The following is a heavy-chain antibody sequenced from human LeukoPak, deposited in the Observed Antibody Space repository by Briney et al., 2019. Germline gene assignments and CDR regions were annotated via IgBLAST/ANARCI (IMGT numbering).Heavy chain of an antibody. J-gene: IGHJ4*02. CDR2: VKRKTDGGTT. V-gene: IGHV3-15*01. Sequence: GGSLRLSCAASGFTFSNAWMSWVRQTPGKGLEWVGRVKRKTDGGTTDYSAPGKGRFSISRDDSKNTLHLQMNSLKAGDTAVYYCTTLGAFDYWGQGTLVTVSS. CDR3: TTLGAFDY. D-gene: IGHD3-16*01. CDR1: GFTFSNAW.